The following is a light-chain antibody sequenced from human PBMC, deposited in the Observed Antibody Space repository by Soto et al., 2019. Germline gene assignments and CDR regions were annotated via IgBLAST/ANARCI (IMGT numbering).Light chain of an antibody. J-gene: IGKJ3*01. CDR3: MPDLQSPAFT. CDR2: LGS. V-gene: IGKV2-28*01. CDR1: QSLLHSNGYNY. Sequence: DIVMTQSPLSLPVTPGEPASISCRSSQSLLHSNGYNYLDWYLQKPGQPPQLLTYLGSNRASGVPVRLSGRGSVTDFKLTTRRVEADDVGVYYCMPDLQSPAFTVGPGTKLDSK.